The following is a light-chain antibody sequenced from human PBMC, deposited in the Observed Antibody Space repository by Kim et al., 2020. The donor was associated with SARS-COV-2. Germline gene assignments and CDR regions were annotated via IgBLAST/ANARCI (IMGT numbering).Light chain of an antibody. V-gene: IGKV1-5*01. CDR3: QQYSSRWS. CDR2: DAS. J-gene: IGKJ1*01. CDR1: QSISSW. Sequence: DIQMTQSPSTLSASVGDRVTITCRASQSISSWLAWYQQNPGKAPRLLIYDASSLESGVPSRFSGSGSGTEFTLTISSLQPDDFATYYCQQYSSRWSFGQGTKVDIK.